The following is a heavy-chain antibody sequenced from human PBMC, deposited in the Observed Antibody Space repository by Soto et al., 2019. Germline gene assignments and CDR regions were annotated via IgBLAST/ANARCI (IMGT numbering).Heavy chain of an antibody. CDR1: GGSISSHY. V-gene: IGHV4-59*11. J-gene: IGHJ1*01. Sequence: PSETLSLTCTVSGGSISSHYCSWIRQPPGKGLEWIGHIYYSGSTNYNPSLKSRVTISVDTSKKQFSLKLSSVTAADSAVYYCATVAITTRHLQHWGQGTLVTVYS. CDR3: ATVAITTRHLQH. CDR2: IYYSGST. D-gene: IGHD4-4*01.